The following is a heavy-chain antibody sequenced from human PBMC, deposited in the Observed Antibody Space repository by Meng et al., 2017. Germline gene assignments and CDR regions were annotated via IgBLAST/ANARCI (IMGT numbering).Heavy chain of an antibody. CDR3: ARDAWDGYNLSLNFDY. CDR1: GDSISSYY. Sequence: GSLRLSCTVSGDSISSYYWSWIRQPPGKGLEWIGYIYYSGSTNYNPSLKSRVTISVDTSKNQFSLKLSSVTAADTAVYYCARDAWDGYNLSLNFDYWGQGTLDTVSS. J-gene: IGHJ4*02. V-gene: IGHV4-59*01. D-gene: IGHD5-24*01. CDR2: IYYSGST.